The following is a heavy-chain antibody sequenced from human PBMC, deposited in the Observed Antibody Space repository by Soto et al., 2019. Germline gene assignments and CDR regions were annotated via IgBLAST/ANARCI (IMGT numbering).Heavy chain of an antibody. CDR2: INHSGST. V-gene: IGHV4-34*01. J-gene: IGHJ4*02. CDR1: GGSFSGYY. Sequence: SETLSLTCAVYGGSFSGYYWSWIRQPPGKGLEWIGEINHSGSTNYNPSLKSRVTISVDTSKNQFSLKLSSVTAADTAVYYCASPYGSGSQPLFFDYWGQGTLVTVSS. D-gene: IGHD3-10*01. CDR3: ASPYGSGSQPLFFDY.